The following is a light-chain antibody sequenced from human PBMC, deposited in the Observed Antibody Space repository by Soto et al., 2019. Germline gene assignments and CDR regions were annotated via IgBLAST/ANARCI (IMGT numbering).Light chain of an antibody. CDR3: QQDNSYSWT. V-gene: IGKV1-5*01. CDR1: QSISSW. CDR2: DAS. J-gene: IGKJ1*01. Sequence: GARVTITCGASQSISSWLAWYQQKPGKAPKLLIYDASSLESGVPSRFSGSGSGTEFTLTISSLQPDDFATYYCQQDNSYSWTFGQGSKVDSK.